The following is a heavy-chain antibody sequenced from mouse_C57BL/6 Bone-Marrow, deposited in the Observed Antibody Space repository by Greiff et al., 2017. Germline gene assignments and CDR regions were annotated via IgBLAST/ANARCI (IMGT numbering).Heavy chain of an antibody. J-gene: IGHJ3*01. CDR2: IDPSDSST. CDR1: GYTFTSYW. V-gene: IGHV1-69*01. CDR3: ASDYGFAY. Sequence: QVKLQQPGAELVMPGASVKLSCKASGYTFTSYWMHWVKQRPGQGLEWIGEIDPSDSSTNYNQKFKGKSTLTVDKSSSTAYMQLSSRTSEDSAVYDGASDYGFAYWGQGTLGTVSA. D-gene: IGHD2-13*01.